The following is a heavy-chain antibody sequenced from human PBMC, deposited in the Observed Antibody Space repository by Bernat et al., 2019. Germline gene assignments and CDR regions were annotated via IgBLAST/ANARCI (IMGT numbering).Heavy chain of an antibody. Sequence: QVQLVQSGAEVKKPGASVKVSCKASGYTFTSYGISWVRQAPGQGLEWMGWISAYNGNTNYAQKLQGRVTMTTDTSTSTAYMELRSLRSDDTAVYYCARFVVVPAAPGTASWFDPWGQGTLVTVSS. CDR3: ARFVVVPAAPGTASWFDP. J-gene: IGHJ5*02. D-gene: IGHD2-2*01. V-gene: IGHV1-18*04. CDR2: ISAYNGNT. CDR1: GYTFTSYG.